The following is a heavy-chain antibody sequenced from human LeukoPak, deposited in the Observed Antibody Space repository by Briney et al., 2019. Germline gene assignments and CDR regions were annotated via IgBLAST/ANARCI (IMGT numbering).Heavy chain of an antibody. V-gene: IGHV4-4*02. CDR1: GGSISSSNW. CDR3: ARDEITTSDAFDI. Sequence: MPSETLSLTCAVSGGSISSSNWWSWVRQPPGKGLEWIGEIYHSGSTNYNPSLKSRVTISVDKSKYQFSLKLSSVTAADTAVYYCARDEITTSDAFDIWGQGTMVTVSS. D-gene: IGHD2/OR15-2a*01. CDR2: IYHSGST. J-gene: IGHJ3*02.